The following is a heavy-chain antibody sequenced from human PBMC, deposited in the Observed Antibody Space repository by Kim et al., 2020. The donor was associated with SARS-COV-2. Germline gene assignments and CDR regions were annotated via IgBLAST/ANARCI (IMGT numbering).Heavy chain of an antibody. D-gene: IGHD3-10*01. V-gene: IGHV3-23*01. CDR1: GFTFSSYA. CDR2: LSTPSGST. Sequence: GGSLRLSCAASGFTFSSYAMSWVRQAPGQGLEWVSALSTPSGSTYYAGSVKGRFTISRDNSKNTLYLQMDSLRAADTAVYYCSKSFWVGEILSTHYFDYWGQGILVTVSS. CDR3: SKSFWVGEILSTHYFDY. J-gene: IGHJ4*02.